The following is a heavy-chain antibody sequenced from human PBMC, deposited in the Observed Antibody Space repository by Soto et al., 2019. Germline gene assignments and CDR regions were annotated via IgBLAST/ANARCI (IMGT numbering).Heavy chain of an antibody. CDR2: IEPSGGGT. Sequence: ASVKVSCKASGYTFTSYYMHWVRQAPGQGLEWKGIIEPSGGGTSYAQKYQGRLNMTRDTSTSTVYMELSSLRSEDTAVYYCARDRVDCSGGNCWRSVEDTWGQGTLVTVSS. J-gene: IGHJ5*02. CDR1: GYTFTSYY. CDR3: ARDRVDCSGGNCWRSVEDT. V-gene: IGHV1-46*01. D-gene: IGHD2-15*01.